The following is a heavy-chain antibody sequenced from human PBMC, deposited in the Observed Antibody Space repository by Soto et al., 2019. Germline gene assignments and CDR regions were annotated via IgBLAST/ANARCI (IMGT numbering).Heavy chain of an antibody. CDR1: GFTFGDYA. CDR2: IRSKAYGGTT. Sequence: GGSLRLSCTASGFTFGDYAMSWFRQAPGKGLEWVGFIRSKAYGGTTEYAASVKGRFTISRDDSKSIAYLQMNSLKTEDTAVYYCTRDGIVVVPPGYDWFDPWGQGTLVTVSS. V-gene: IGHV3-49*03. CDR3: TRDGIVVVPPGYDWFDP. J-gene: IGHJ5*02. D-gene: IGHD2-15*01.